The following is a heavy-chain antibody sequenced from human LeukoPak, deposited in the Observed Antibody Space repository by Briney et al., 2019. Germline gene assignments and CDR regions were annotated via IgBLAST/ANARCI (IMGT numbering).Heavy chain of an antibody. D-gene: IGHD3-10*01. CDR2: IYYTGST. Sequence: LETLSLTCTVSGGSNSTSSYYWGWIRQPPGKGLEWIGSIYYTGSTYYNPSLNSRVTVSVDTSKNQFSLKLSSVTAADTAMYYCASRTRFGELRFDYWGQGTLVTVSS. V-gene: IGHV4-39*01. J-gene: IGHJ4*02. CDR3: ASRTRFGELRFDY. CDR1: GGSNSTSSYY.